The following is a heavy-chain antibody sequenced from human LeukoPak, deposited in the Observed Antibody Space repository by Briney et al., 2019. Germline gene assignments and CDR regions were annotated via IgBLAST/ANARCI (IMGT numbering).Heavy chain of an antibody. V-gene: IGHV5-51*03. CDR1: GYSFTSYW. Sequence: PGESLKTSCMDSGYSFTSYWIAWVRQMPGKGLEWMGSIYPGDSDTRYSPSFQGQVTISADKSISTAYLRWRGLKASDTAMYYCARLGTAVVARFFDNWGQGTLVTVSS. CDR3: ARLGTAVVARFFDN. D-gene: IGHD5-18*01. J-gene: IGHJ4*02. CDR2: IYPGDSDT.